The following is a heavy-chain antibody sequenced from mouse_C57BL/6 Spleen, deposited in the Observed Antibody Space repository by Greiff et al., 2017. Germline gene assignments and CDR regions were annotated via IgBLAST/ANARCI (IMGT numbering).Heavy chain of an antibody. CDR3: ARTSYGNYKNWYFDV. J-gene: IGHJ1*03. CDR1: GFTFSDYG. V-gene: IGHV5-17*01. Sequence: EVKLMESGGGLVKPGGSLKLSCAASGFTFSDYGMHWVRQAPEKGLEWVAYISSGSSTIYYADTVKGRFTISRDNAKNTLFRQRASLRSEDTAMYYCARTSYGNYKNWYFDVWGTGTTVTVSS. D-gene: IGHD2-10*01. CDR2: ISSGSSTI.